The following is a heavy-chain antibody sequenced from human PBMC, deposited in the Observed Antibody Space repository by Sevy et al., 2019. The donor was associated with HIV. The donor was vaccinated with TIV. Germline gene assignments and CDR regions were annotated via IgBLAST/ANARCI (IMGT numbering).Heavy chain of an antibody. D-gene: IGHD4-4*01. CDR3: ANGDSYSERHYALDG. V-gene: IGHV1-69*06. J-gene: IGHJ6*02. CDR2: IIPIFNTP. CDR1: GGSFSSYA. Sequence: ASVKVSCKTSGGSFSSYALTWVRQAPGQGLEWMGGIIPIFNTPHYAQKFQGRITIVADKSTSTAYMELRSLRSEGTAVYYCANGDSYSERHYALDGWGQGTTVTVSS.